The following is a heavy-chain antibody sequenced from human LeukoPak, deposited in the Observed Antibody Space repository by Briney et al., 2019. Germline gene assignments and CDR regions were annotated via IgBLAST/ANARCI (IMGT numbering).Heavy chain of an antibody. J-gene: IGHJ4*02. CDR2: IYHSGST. V-gene: IGHV4-38-2*02. D-gene: IGHD3-9*01. Sequence: SETLSLTCTVSGYSISSGYFWDWIRQPPGKGLEWIASIYHSGSTYCNPSLKSRVTISVDTSKNQFSLNLSSVTAADTAVYYCARGVGNYDILTGYCPFDYWGQGTLVTVSS. CDR1: GYSISSGYF. CDR3: ARGVGNYDILTGYCPFDY.